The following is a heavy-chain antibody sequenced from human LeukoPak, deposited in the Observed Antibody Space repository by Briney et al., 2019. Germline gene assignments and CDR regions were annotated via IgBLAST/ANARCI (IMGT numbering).Heavy chain of an antibody. CDR1: GGTFSSYA. CDR3: ARDYYDSRGSFHAFDI. V-gene: IGHV1-69*05. Sequence: SVKVSCKASGGTFSSYAISWVRQAPGQGLEWMGGIIPIFGTANYAQKFQGRVTITTDESTSTAYMELSSLRSEDTAVYYCARDYYDSRGSFHAFDIWGQGTMVTVSS. CDR2: IIPIFGTA. J-gene: IGHJ3*02. D-gene: IGHD3-22*01.